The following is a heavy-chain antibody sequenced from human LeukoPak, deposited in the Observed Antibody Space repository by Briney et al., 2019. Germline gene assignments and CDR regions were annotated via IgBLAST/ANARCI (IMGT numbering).Heavy chain of an antibody. CDR2: IKSSTDGRTT. CDR1: GFTFHDAW. V-gene: IGHV3-15*01. CDR3: ATDKPSYASGRNL. D-gene: IGHD3-10*01. Sequence: GGSLRLSCAASGFTFHDAWMAWVRQAPGKGLEWVGRIKSSTDGRTTFYATPVKDRFTISRDDSNNTLYLQMNSLKTEDTAFYYCATDKPSYASGRNLWGQGTLVTVSS. J-gene: IGHJ5*02.